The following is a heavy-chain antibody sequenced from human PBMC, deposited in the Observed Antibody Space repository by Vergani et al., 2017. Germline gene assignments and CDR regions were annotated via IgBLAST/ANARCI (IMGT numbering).Heavy chain of an antibody. D-gene: IGHD4-23*01. CDR1: GYSFTSYW. J-gene: IGHJ3*02. CDR2: IYPGDSHT. Sequence: EVQLVQSGAEVKKPGESLKISCKGSGYSFTSYWIGWVRQMPGKGLEWMGIIYPGDSHTRYSPSFQGQVTISADKSIVTAYLPWSSLKASDTAMYYCARPVYRGKLGADAFDSWGQGTMVTVSS. CDR3: ARPVYRGKLGADAFDS. V-gene: IGHV5-51*01.